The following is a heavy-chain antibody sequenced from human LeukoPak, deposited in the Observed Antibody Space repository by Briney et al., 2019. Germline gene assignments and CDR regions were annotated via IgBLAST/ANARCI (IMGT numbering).Heavy chain of an antibody. Sequence: SETLSLTCAVYGGSFSGYYWSWIRQPPGKGLEWIGEINHSGSTNYNPSLKSRVTISVDTSKNQFSLKLSSVTAADTAVYYCARATKRQLLGAFDIWGQGTMVTVSS. CDR3: ARATKRQLLGAFDI. CDR2: INHSGST. V-gene: IGHV4-34*01. D-gene: IGHD1-1*01. J-gene: IGHJ3*02. CDR1: GGSFSGYY.